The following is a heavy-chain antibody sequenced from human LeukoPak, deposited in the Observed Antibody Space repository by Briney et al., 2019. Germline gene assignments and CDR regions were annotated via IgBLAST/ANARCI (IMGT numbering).Heavy chain of an antibody. D-gene: IGHD6-6*01. CDR2: IWYDGSQE. CDR3: ARDLAAARLDF. J-gene: IGHJ4*02. Sequence: PGGSLRLSCAASGFTLSNHGMHWVRLAPGKGLEWVANIWYDGSQEYYADTVKGRFTISRDISKNTLYLQMNSLRAEDTAVYYCARDLAAARLDFRGQGTLVTVSS. V-gene: IGHV3-33*01. CDR1: GFTLSNHG.